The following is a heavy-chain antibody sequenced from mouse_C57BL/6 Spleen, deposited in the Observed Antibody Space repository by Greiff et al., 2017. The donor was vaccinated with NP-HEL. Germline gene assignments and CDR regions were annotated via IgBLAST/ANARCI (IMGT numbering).Heavy chain of an antibody. V-gene: IGHV1-81*01. CDR2: IYPRSGNT. CDR1: GYTFTSYG. D-gene: IGHD1-1*01. Sequence: LVESGAELARPGASVKLSCKASGYTFTSYGISWVKQRTGQGLEWIGEIYPRSGNTYYNEKFKGKATLTADKSSSTAYMELRSLTSEDSAVYFCARWGYTTVRDVDYWGQGTSVTVSS. J-gene: IGHJ4*01. CDR3: ARWGYTTVRDVDY.